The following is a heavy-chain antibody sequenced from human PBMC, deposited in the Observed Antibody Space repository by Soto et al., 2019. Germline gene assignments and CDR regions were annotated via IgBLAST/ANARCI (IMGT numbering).Heavy chain of an antibody. CDR2: IYATGST. J-gene: IGHJ4*02. V-gene: IGHV4-4*07. Sequence: SETLSLTCTVSGASLSYFYWSWIRQPAGKGLEWIGRIYATGSTNYNPSLQSRVTMSVDTSKNQFSLKLSSVTAADTAVYYCARGSKPADYWGQGTMVTVYS. CDR1: GASLSYFY. D-gene: IGHD4-4*01. CDR3: ARGSKPADY.